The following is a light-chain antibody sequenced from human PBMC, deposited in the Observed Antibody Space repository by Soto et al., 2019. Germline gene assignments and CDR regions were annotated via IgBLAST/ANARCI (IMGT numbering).Light chain of an antibody. CDR2: DAS. CDR1: QSISSW. Sequence: DIQMSQSPSTLSASVGDRVTITCRASQSISSWLAWYQQKPGKAPKLLIYDASSLESEVPSRFSGSGSGTEFTLTISSLQPDDFATYYCQQYNSYWITFGQGTRPEIK. CDR3: QQYNSYWIT. V-gene: IGKV1-5*01. J-gene: IGKJ5*01.